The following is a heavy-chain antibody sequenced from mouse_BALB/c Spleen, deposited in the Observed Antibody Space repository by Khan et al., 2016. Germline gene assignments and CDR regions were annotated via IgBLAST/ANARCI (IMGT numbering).Heavy chain of an antibody. Sequence: EVQLQESGPGLVKPSQSLSLTCTVTGYSITSGYGWNWIRQFPGNKLELMGYISYSGSTNYNPSLKSRISITRDTSTNQFFLQLNSVTTEDTATYYWARAARIKDWGQGTTLTVSS. CDR2: ISYSGST. CDR3: ARAARIKD. J-gene: IGHJ2*01. CDR1: GYSITSGYG. D-gene: IGHD1-2*01. V-gene: IGHV3-2*02.